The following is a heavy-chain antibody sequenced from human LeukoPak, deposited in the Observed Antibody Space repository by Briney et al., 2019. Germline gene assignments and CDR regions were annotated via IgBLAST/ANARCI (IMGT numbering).Heavy chain of an antibody. Sequence: ASVKVSCKASGYTFSSLGISWVRQAPGQGLEWMGWITTYNGNTNYAEKVQGRVTMTTDTSTSTAYMELRSLRSDDTAVYYCARLRSRYISGWYVDYWGQGTLVTVSS. V-gene: IGHV1-18*01. CDR2: ITTYNGNT. J-gene: IGHJ4*02. CDR1: GYTFSSLG. CDR3: ARLRSRYISGWYVDY. D-gene: IGHD6-19*01.